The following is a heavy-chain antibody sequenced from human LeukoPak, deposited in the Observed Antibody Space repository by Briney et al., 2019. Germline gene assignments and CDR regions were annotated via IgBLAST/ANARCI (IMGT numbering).Heavy chain of an antibody. V-gene: IGHV5-51*01. CDR1: GYRFATYW. Sequence: GESLKISFNGSGYRFATYWIAWVRPMPGKGLEWMGDIYPSDSDTKYSLSFQGQVTISADTSLSTAYLQWSSLQSSDSAIYFCARRHSYCTSSSCYLYLDTWGQGTLVTVSP. D-gene: IGHD2-2*01. CDR2: IYPSDSDT. CDR3: ARRHSYCTSSSCYLYLDT. J-gene: IGHJ4*02.